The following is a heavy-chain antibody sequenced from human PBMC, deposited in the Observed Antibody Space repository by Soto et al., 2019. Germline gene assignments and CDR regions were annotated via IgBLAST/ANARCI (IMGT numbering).Heavy chain of an antibody. CDR2: ISTYNGNT. CDR1: GYTFTTSG. Sequence: ASVKVSCKASGYTFTTSGITWVRQAPGQGLEWMGWISTYNGNTNYAQKLQGRVTMTTDTFTSTAYMELRSLRSDDTAVYYCARGYSYGSRYYFDYWGQGTLVTVSS. CDR3: ARGYSYGSRYYFDY. V-gene: IGHV1-18*01. J-gene: IGHJ4*02. D-gene: IGHD5-12*01.